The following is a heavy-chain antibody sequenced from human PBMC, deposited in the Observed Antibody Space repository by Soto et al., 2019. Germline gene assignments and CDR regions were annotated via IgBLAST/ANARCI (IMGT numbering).Heavy chain of an antibody. Sequence: GASVKVSCKASGYTFTSYGISWVRQAPGQGLEWMGWISAYNGNTNYAQKLQGRVTMTTDTSTSTAYMELRSLRSDDTAVYYCARVGGGSGWYMDPGRCWFDPWGQGTLVTVSS. V-gene: IGHV1-18*01. CDR3: ARVGGGSGWYMDPGRCWFDP. CDR1: GYTFTSYG. J-gene: IGHJ5*02. D-gene: IGHD6-19*01. CDR2: ISAYNGNT.